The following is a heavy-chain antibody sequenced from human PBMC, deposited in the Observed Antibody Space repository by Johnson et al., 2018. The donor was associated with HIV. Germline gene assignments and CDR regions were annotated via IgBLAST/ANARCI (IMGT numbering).Heavy chain of an antibody. D-gene: IGHD1-7*01. CDR1: GFTFSDYY. CDR2: ISSSGSTI. Sequence: QVQLVESGGGLVKPGGSLRLSCAASGFTFSDYYMSWIRQAPGKGLEWVSHISSSGSTIYYADSVKGRFTISRDNAKNSLYLQMNSLRAEDTAVYYWARESRAGLELRGHAFDIWGQGTMVTVSS. CDR3: ARESRAGLELRGHAFDI. J-gene: IGHJ3*02. V-gene: IGHV3-11*04.